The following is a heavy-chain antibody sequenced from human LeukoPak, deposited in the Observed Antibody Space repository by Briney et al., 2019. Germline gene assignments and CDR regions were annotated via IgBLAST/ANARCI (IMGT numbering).Heavy chain of an antibody. Sequence: PGRSLRLSCAASGFTFSSYVMHWVRQAPGKGLEWVAVISYDGSNKYYADSVKGRFTISRDNSKNTLYLQMSSLRAEDTAVYYCARAMDPRGWFDPWGQGTLVTVSS. CDR1: GFTFSSYV. D-gene: IGHD3-10*01. CDR2: ISYDGSNK. V-gene: IGHV3-30-3*01. CDR3: ARAMDPRGWFDP. J-gene: IGHJ5*02.